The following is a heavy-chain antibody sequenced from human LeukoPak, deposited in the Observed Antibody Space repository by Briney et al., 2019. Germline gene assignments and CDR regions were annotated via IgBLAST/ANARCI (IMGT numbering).Heavy chain of an antibody. Sequence: SETLSLTCTVSGGSISSFYWSWIRQPPGKGLEWIGYISYSGSTNYNPSLKSRVTISVDTSKNQFSLKLSSVTAADTAVYYCARGEVLLWFGESTGGWFDPWGQGTLVTVSS. V-gene: IGHV4-59*08. D-gene: IGHD3-10*01. CDR3: ARGEVLLWFGESTGGWFDP. J-gene: IGHJ5*02. CDR1: GGSISSFY. CDR2: ISYSGST.